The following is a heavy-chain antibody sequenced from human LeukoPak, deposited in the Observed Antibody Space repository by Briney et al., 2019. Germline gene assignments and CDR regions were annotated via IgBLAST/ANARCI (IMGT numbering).Heavy chain of an antibody. Sequence: PGGSLRLSCAASGFTFSDAWMSWVRQAPGMGLEWVGRIKSKTDGGTTDYAAPVKGRFTISRDDSQTTLYLQISSLKTEDTAVYYCTADMPASSRASDYWGQGTLVTVSS. CDR2: IKSKTDGGTT. D-gene: IGHD2-15*01. J-gene: IGHJ4*02. CDR1: GFTFSDAW. CDR3: TADMPASSRASDY. V-gene: IGHV3-15*01.